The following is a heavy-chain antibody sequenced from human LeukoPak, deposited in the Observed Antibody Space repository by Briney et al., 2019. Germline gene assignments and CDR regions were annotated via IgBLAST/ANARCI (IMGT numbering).Heavy chain of an antibody. J-gene: IGHJ4*02. V-gene: IGHV4-38-2*02. CDR2: IYHSGST. CDR3: AREQSYYDSSGYYDY. CDR1: GGSITGYY. D-gene: IGHD3-22*01. Sequence: KPSETLSLTCTLSGGSITGYYWSWIRQPPGKGLEWIGNIYHSGSTYYNPSLKSRVTISVDTSKNQFSLKLSSVTAADTAVYYCAREQSYYDSSGYYDYWGQGTLVTVSS.